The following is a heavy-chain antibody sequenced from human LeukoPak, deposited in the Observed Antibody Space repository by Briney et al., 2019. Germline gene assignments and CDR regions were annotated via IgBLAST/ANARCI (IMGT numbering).Heavy chain of an antibody. CDR3: ARPRGDGDYGRYYYGMDV. D-gene: IGHD4-17*01. Sequence: PGRSLRLSCAASGFTFDDYAMHWVRQAPGKGLEWVSLISGDGGSTYYADSVKGRFTISRDNSKNSLYLQMNSLRTEDTALYYCARPRGDGDYGRYYYGMDVWGQGTTVTVSS. CDR1: GFTFDDYA. J-gene: IGHJ6*02. CDR2: ISGDGGST. V-gene: IGHV3-43*02.